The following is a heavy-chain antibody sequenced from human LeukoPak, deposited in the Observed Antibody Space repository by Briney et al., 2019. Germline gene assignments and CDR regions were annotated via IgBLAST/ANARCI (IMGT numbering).Heavy chain of an antibody. CDR1: GGSFSGYY. V-gene: IGHV4-34*01. D-gene: IGHD6-13*01. CDR3: ARGRRVLYSSLWLDP. Sequence: SETLSLTCAVYGGSFSGYYWSWIRQPPGKGLEWIGEINHSGSTNYNPSLKSRVTISVDTSKNQFSLKLSSVTAADTAVYYCARGRRVLYSSLWLDPWGQGTLVTVSS. CDR2: INHSGST. J-gene: IGHJ5*02.